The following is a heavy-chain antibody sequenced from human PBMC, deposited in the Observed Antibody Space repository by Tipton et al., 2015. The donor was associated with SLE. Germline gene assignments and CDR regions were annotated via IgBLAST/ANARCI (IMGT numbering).Heavy chain of an antibody. V-gene: IGHV4-59*11. CDR1: GGSISSHY. CDR3: ARHRREHYTSSSSAFDI. J-gene: IGHJ3*02. Sequence: TLSLTCTVSGGSISSHYWSWIRQPPGKGLECIGYIYYRGSTNYNPSLKSRVTISVDTSKNQFSLKLSSVTAADTAVYYCARHRREHYTSSSSAFDIWGQGKMVTGTS. CDR2: IYYRGST. D-gene: IGHD6-6*01.